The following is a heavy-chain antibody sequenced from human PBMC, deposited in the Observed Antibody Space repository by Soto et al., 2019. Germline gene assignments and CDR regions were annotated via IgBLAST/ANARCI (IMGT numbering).Heavy chain of an antibody. Sequence: SETLSLTCTVSGGSISSYYWSWIRQPPGKGLEWIGYIYYSGSTNYNPSLKSRVTISVDTSKNQFSLKLSSVTAAATAVYYCARIFPLGYCSGGSCYSGSSRTRESDYWGQGTLVTVSS. D-gene: IGHD2-15*01. V-gene: IGHV4-59*01. CDR3: ARIFPLGYCSGGSCYSGSSRTRESDY. J-gene: IGHJ4*02. CDR1: GGSISSYY. CDR2: IYYSGST.